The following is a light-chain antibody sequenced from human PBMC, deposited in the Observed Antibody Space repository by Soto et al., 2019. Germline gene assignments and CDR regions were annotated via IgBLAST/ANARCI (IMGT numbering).Light chain of an antibody. CDR2: KAS. CDR3: QQYDRDST. Sequence: IQMTQSPSTLSASVGDRVTITCRASQSISIWLAWYQQKPGKAPKLLIYKASSLESEVPSRFSGSGSGTVFTLTIAGLQPDDSATYYCQQYDRDSTFGQGTKVEIK. CDR1: QSISIW. V-gene: IGKV1-5*03. J-gene: IGKJ1*01.